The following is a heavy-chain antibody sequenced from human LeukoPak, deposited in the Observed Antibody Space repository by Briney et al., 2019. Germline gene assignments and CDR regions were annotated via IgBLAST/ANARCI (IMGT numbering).Heavy chain of an antibody. CDR3: AKSWIQLWPADY. J-gene: IGHJ4*02. CDR2: MNGDASEK. Sequence: QPGGSLRLSCAASGFTFSSYWMSWVRQAPGKGLEWVANMNGDASEKYYVDSVKGRFTISRDNAKNSLYLQMNSLRAEDTAVYYCAKSWIQLWPADYWGQGTLVTVSS. CDR1: GFTFSSYW. D-gene: IGHD5-18*01. V-gene: IGHV3-7*01.